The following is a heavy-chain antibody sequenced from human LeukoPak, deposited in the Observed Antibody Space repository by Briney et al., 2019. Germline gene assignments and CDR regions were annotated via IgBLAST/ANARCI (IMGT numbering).Heavy chain of an antibody. Sequence: PSETLSLTCTVTGGSLSHYYWSWIRQPPGKGLEWIGYIYSSGSTNYNPSLKSRVTISIDTSKSQFSLKLSSVTAADTAVYYCARGEDYYDSSGYYNWFDPWGQGTLVTVSS. V-gene: IGHV4-59*01. D-gene: IGHD3-22*01. J-gene: IGHJ5*02. CDR2: IYSSGST. CDR3: ARGEDYYDSSGYYNWFDP. CDR1: GGSLSHYY.